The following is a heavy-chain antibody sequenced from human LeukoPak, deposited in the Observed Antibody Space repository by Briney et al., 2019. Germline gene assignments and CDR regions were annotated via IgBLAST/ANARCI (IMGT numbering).Heavy chain of an antibody. CDR2: IYYSGST. D-gene: IGHD4-23*01. CDR3: ARVSTTVVTPIFDY. CDR1: GGSISSYY. J-gene: IGHJ4*02. V-gene: IGHV4-59*08. Sequence: PSETLSLTCTVSGGSISSYYWSWIRQPPGKGLEWIGYIYYSGSTNCNPSLKSRVTISVDTSKNQFSLKLSSVTAADTAVYYCARVSTTVVTPIFDYWGQGTLVTVSS.